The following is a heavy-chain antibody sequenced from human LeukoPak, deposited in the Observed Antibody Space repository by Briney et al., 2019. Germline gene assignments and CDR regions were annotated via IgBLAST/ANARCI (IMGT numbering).Heavy chain of an antibody. V-gene: IGHV4-4*07. CDR2: IYTSGST. CDR3: ARSQIAAAGQNWFDP. Sequence: SETLSLTCTVSGGSISSYYWSWIRQPAGKGLEWIGRIYTSGSTNYSPSLKSRVTMSVDTSKNQFSLKLSSVTAADTAVYYCARSQIAAAGQNWFDPWGQGTLVTVSS. D-gene: IGHD6-13*01. CDR1: GGSISSYY. J-gene: IGHJ5*02.